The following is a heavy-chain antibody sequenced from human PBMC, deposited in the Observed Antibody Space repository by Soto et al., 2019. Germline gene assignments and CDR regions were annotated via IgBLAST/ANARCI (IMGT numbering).Heavy chain of an antibody. CDR1: GGSISSRNSY. J-gene: IGHJ4*02. V-gene: IGHV4-39*01. CDR2: IYYSGST. Sequence: QLQLQESGPGLVKPSETLSLTCSVSGGSISSRNSYWGWIRQPPGKGLEWIGSIYYSGSTYYNPSLKSRVTKXVDTSKNQFSLKLSSVTAADTAVYYCASVGIRAALGGQGTLVTVSS. D-gene: IGHD6-13*01. CDR3: ASVGIRAAL.